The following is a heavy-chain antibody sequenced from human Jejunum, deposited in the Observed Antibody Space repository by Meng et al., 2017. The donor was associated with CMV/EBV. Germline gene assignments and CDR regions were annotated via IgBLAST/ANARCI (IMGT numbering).Heavy chain of an antibody. D-gene: IGHD2-2*03. V-gene: IGHV3-30*02. CDR3: VQGGYCSSTTCYNLGWFAP. J-gene: IGHJ5*02. CDR1: SNFG. Sequence: SNFGMHWGSQAPGKGLEWVAFIRYDGGNTYYTDSVKGRFTISRDNSKNTLYLQLNSLRAEDTAVYHCVQGGYCSSTTCYNLGWFAPWGQGTLVTVSS. CDR2: IRYDGGNT.